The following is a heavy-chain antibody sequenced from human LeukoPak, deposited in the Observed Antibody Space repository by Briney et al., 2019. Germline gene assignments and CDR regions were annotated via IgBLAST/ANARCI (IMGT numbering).Heavy chain of an antibody. CDR2: ISYDGSNK. CDR1: GFTFSSYG. D-gene: IGHD2-15*01. CDR3: ARGLGGPNDY. J-gene: IGHJ4*02. Sequence: GRSLRLSCAASGFTFSSYGMHWVRQAPGKGLEWVAVISYDGSNKYYADSVKGRFTISRDNSKNTLYLQMNSLRAEDTAVYYCARGLGGPNDYWGQGTLVTVSS. V-gene: IGHV3-30*03.